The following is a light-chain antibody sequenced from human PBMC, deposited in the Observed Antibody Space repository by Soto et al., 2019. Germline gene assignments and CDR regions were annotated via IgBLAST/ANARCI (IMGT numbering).Light chain of an antibody. CDR1: SSDVGGYNY. CDR2: EVS. Sequence: QSALTRPPSASGSPGQSVTISCTGTSSDVGGYNYVSWYQQHPGKAPKLMIYEVSKRPSGVPDRFSGSKSGNTASLTVSGLQAEDEADYYCSSYAGSKTLFGGGTKLTVL. CDR3: SSYAGSKTL. V-gene: IGLV2-8*01. J-gene: IGLJ2*01.